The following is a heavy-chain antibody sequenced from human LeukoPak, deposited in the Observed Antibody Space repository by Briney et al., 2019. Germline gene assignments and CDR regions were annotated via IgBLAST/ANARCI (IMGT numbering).Heavy chain of an antibody. CDR3: AKDYSNIPAPANPFFDY. J-gene: IGHJ4*02. V-gene: IGHV3-23*01. CDR2: ITGSGDTT. Sequence: GGSLRLSCAASGFTFSSYAMSWVRQAPGKGLEWVSGITGSGDTTFYADSVKGRFTISRDNSDDTLYLQMNSLRAEDTALYYCAKDYSNIPAPANPFFDYWGQGTLVTVSS. D-gene: IGHD6-13*01. CDR1: GFTFSSYA.